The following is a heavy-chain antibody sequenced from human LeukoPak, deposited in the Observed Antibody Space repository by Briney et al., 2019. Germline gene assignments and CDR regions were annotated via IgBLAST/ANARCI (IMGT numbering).Heavy chain of an antibody. V-gene: IGHV3-23*01. D-gene: IGHD2-2*01. CDR2: ISGSGGGT. CDR1: GLTFTSYA. CDR3: AKGKEGYCSSFSCSSYGMDV. Sequence: GGSLRLSCAASGLTFTSYAMSWVRQAPGKGLVWVSGISGSGGGTYYADSVKGRFTISRDNSKNTLYLQMNNLRAEDTAVYYCAKGKEGYCSSFSCSSYGMDVWGQGTTVTVSS. J-gene: IGHJ6*02.